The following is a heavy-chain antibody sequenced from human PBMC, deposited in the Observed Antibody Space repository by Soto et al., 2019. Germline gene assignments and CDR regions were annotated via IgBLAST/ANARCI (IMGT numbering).Heavy chain of an antibody. CDR1: GGSVSSSGYY. J-gene: IGHJ5*02. V-gene: IGHV4-39*01. D-gene: IGHD2-2*01. Sequence: QLQLQESGPGLVKPSETLSLTCTVSGGSVSSSGYYWGWIRQPPGKGLEWIGTIYYSGSTYYNPSLKTRVTISVDTSTNQFSLKLSSVTAADTAVYYCATSHWFDPWGQGTLVTVSS. CDR3: ATSHWFDP. CDR2: IYYSGST.